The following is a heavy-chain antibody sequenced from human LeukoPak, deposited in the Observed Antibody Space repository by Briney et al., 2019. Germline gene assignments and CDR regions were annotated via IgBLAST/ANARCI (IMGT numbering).Heavy chain of an antibody. J-gene: IGHJ4*02. Sequence: GGSLRLSCAASGFTFNNYWMNWVRQAPGKGLEWVGNINQDASEINYVDSVRGRFTISRDNAKNSLHLQMNSLRAEDTAVYYCATDRDNSDWQKRFDSWGQGTLVTVSS. D-gene: IGHD2-21*02. CDR3: ATDRDNSDWQKRFDS. V-gene: IGHV3-7*01. CDR1: GFTFNNYW. CDR2: INQDASEI.